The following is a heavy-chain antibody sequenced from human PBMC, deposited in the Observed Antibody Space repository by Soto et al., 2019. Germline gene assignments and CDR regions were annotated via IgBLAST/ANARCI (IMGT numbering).Heavy chain of an antibody. CDR1: GGTFSSYA. CDR2: IIPIFGTA. V-gene: IGHV1-69*06. J-gene: IGHJ5*02. D-gene: IGHD4-4*01. CDR3: ARGEGDYSNYVFDP. Sequence: WASVKVSCKASGGTFSSYAISWVRQAPGQGLEWMGGIIPIFGTANYAQKFQGRVTITADKSTSTAYMELSSLRSEDTAVYYCARGEGDYSNYVFDPWGQGTLVTVSS.